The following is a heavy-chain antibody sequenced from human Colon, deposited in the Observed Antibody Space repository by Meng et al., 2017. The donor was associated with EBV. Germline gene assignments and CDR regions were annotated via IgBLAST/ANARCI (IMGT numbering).Heavy chain of an antibody. J-gene: IGHJ4*02. V-gene: IGHV3-23*01. CDR3: AKRGSVYYFDY. CDR2: ISDSGGST. CDR1: GLTFSSYA. D-gene: IGHD5/OR15-5a*01. Sequence: EXQLLEXXXGWLQPGXSLRVSCAASGLTFSSYAMSWVRQAPGKGLEWVSVISDSGGSTFYADSVKGRFTISRDNSKNTLYLQMNSLRAEDTAVYYCAKRGSVYYFDYWGQGTLVTVSS.